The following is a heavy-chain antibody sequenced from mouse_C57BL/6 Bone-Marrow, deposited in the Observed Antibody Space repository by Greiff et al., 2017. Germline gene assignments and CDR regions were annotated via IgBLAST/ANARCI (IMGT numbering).Heavy chain of an antibody. V-gene: IGHV1-50*01. Sequence: VQLQQPGAELVKPGASVKLSCKASGYTFTSYWMQWVKQRPGQGLEWIGEIDPSDSYTNYNQKFKGKATLTVDTSSSTAYMQLSSLTSEASAVYYCARGYLAWFAYWGQGTLVTVSA. J-gene: IGHJ3*01. CDR2: IDPSDSYT. CDR3: ARGYLAWFAY. D-gene: IGHD2-3*01. CDR1: GYTFTSYW.